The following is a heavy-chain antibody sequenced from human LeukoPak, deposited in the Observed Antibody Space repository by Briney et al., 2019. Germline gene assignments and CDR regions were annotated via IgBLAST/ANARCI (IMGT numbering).Heavy chain of an antibody. D-gene: IGHD1-26*01. J-gene: IGHJ4*02. V-gene: IGHV4-39*01. CDR3: ARLTPYSGSPLGDY. CDR1: GGSISSSSNF. CDR2: ISYSGNT. Sequence: PSETLSLTCTVSGGSISSSSNFWGWLRQPPGKGLEWIGSISYSGNTYYNPSLKSRVTISVDTSKNQFSLKLSSVTAAHTAVYYCARLTPYSGSPLGDYWGQGTLVTVSS.